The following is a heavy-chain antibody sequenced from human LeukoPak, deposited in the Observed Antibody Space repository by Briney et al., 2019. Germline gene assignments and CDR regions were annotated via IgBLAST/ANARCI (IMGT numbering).Heavy chain of an antibody. V-gene: IGHV3-21*01. D-gene: IGHD3-10*01. J-gene: IGHJ6*04. CDR3: ARSRITMVRGTPSHYYYYYGMDV. CDR2: ISSSSSYI. Sequence: GGSLRLSCAASGFTFSSYSMNWVRQAPGKGLEWVSSISSSSSYIYYADSVKGRFTISRDNSKNSLYLQMNSLRAEDTAVYYCARSRITMVRGTPSHYYYYYGMDVWGKGTTVTVSS. CDR1: GFTFSSYS.